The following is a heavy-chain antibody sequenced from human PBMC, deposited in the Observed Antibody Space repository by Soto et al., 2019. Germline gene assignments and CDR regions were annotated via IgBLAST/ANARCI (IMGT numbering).Heavy chain of an antibody. J-gene: IGHJ4*02. CDR1: GGTFSSHS. V-gene: IGHV1-69*01. D-gene: IGHD4-17*01. CDR3: AREVGYGDLSAALLD. Sequence: VQLMQSGAEVKQPGSSVKVSCKASGGTFSSHSINWVRQAPGQGLEWMGGIITLFGTANYAQKFQGRVTITADQSTSTAYMELNSLRSDDTAVYYCAREVGYGDLSAALLDWGQGTLVTVSS. CDR2: IITLFGTA.